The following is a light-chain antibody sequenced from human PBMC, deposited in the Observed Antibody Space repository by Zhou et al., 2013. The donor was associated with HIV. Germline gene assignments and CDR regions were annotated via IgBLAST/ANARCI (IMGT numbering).Light chain of an antibody. CDR3: QQYNTYPIT. CDR2: KAS. V-gene: IGKV1-5*03. CDR1: QSLNTW. Sequence: DIQMTQSPSTLSASVGDTVTITCRASQSLNTWLAWYQQKPGKAPKLLIYKASTLASGVPLRFSGSKSETEFTLTINSLQPDDSGTYYCQQYNTYPITFGQGTRLEI. J-gene: IGKJ5*01.